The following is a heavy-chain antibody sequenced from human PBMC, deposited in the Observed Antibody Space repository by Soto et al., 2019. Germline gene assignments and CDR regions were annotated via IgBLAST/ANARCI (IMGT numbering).Heavy chain of an antibody. J-gene: IGHJ3*02. V-gene: IGHV1-8*01. Sequence: GASVKVSCKASGYTLTSYDINWVRQATGQGLEWMGWMNPNSGNTGYAQKFQGRVTMTRNTSISTAYMELSSLRSEDTAVYYCARSATSPYYDFWSGYYTIDAFDIWGQGTMVTVSS. CDR2: MNPNSGNT. CDR3: ARSATSPYYDFWSGYYTIDAFDI. D-gene: IGHD3-3*01. CDR1: GYTLTSYD.